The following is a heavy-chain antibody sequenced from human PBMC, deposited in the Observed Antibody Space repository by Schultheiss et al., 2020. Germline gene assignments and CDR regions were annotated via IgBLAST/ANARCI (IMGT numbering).Heavy chain of an antibody. CDR3: ARIPGIAVGGRDY. Sequence: SETLSLTCAVYGGSFSGYYWSWIRQPPGKGLEWIGEINHSGSTNYNPSLKSRVTISVDTSKNQFSLKLSSVTAADTAVYYCARIPGIAVGGRDYWGQGTLVTVPS. J-gene: IGHJ4*02. CDR2: INHSGST. D-gene: IGHD6-19*01. CDR1: GGSFSGYY. V-gene: IGHV4-34*01.